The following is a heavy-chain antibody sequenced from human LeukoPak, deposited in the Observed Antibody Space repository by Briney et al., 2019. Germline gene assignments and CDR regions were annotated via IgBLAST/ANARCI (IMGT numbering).Heavy chain of an antibody. J-gene: IGHJ4*02. CDR1: GFTFSRYW. CDR3: ARVKSSGWKYYFDY. Sequence: PGGSLRLSCAASGFTFSRYWMSWVRQAPGKGLEWVANIKQGGSEKYYVDSVKGRFTISRDNAKNSLYLQMNSLRAEDTAVYYCARVKSSGWKYYFDYWGQGTLVTVSS. CDR2: IKQGGSEK. V-gene: IGHV3-7*01. D-gene: IGHD6-19*01.